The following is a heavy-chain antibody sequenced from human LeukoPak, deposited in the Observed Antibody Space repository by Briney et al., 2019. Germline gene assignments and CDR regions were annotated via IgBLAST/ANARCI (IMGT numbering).Heavy chain of an antibody. V-gene: IGHV7-4-1*02. J-gene: IGHJ4*02. CDR3: ARGPHGCSGAYCYVGY. D-gene: IGHD2-15*01. CDR1: GYTFTSYA. Sequence: ASVKVSCKASGYTFTSYAMNWARQAPGLGLEWMGWINTISGNPTYAQGFTGRFVFSLDTSVSTAYLQISSLKAEDTAVYYCARGPHGCSGAYCYVGYWGQGTLVTVSS. CDR2: INTISGNP.